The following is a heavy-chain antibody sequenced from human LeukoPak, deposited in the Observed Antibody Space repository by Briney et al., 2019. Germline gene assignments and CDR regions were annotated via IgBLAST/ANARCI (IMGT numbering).Heavy chain of an antibody. CDR1: GYTFTSYY. D-gene: IGHD4-17*01. Sequence: ASVKVSCKASGYTFTSYYMHWVRQAPGQGLERMGWINPNSGGTNYAQKFQGRVTMTRDTSISTAYMELSRLRSDDTAVYYCARTGPDYGDYSDNNWFDPWGQGTLVTVSS. CDR3: ARTGPDYGDYSDNNWFDP. J-gene: IGHJ5*02. V-gene: IGHV1-2*02. CDR2: INPNSGGT.